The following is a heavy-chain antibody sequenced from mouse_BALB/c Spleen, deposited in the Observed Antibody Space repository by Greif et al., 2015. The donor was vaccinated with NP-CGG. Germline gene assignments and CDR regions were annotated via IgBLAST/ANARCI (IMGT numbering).Heavy chain of an antibody. CDR3: ARRTGTEAMDY. CDR1: GYTFTDHY. CDR2: IYPGSGNT. D-gene: IGHD4-1*01. V-gene: IGHV1-84*02. J-gene: IGHJ4*01. Sequence: QVQLQQSGPELVKPGASVKISCKASGYTFTDHYINWVKQKPGQGLEWIGWIYPGSGNTKYNEKFKGKATLTVDTSSSTAYMQFSSLTSEDTAVYFCARRTGTEAMDYWGQGTSVTASS.